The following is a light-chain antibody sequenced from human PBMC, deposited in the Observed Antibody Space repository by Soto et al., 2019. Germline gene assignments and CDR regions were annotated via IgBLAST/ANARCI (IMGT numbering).Light chain of an antibody. J-gene: IGLJ2*01. CDR1: SGHSSYA. CDR3: QTWGTGIQV. CDR2: LNSDGSH. V-gene: IGLV4-69*01. Sequence: QPVLTQSPSASASLGASVKLTCTLSSGHSSYAIAWHQKQSEKGPRYLMKLNSDGSHSKGDGIPDRFSGSSSGAERYLTISRLQSEDEADYYCQTWGTGIQVFGGGTKLTVL.